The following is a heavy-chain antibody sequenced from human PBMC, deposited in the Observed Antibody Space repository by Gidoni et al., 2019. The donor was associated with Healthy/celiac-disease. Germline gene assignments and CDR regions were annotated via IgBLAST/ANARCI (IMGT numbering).Heavy chain of an antibody. CDR3: AKGYCSSTSCGFFDY. V-gene: IGHV1-69*01. CDR2: LIPIFGTA. D-gene: IGHD2-2*01. CDR1: GGRFSSYA. Sequence: QVQLVQSGAAVKKPGSSVKVSCKASGGRFSSYAISWVRQAPGQGLEWMGGLIPIFGTANYAQKFQGRVTITADESTSTAYMELSSLRSEDTAVYYCAKGYCSSTSCGFFDYWGQGTLVTVSS. J-gene: IGHJ4*02.